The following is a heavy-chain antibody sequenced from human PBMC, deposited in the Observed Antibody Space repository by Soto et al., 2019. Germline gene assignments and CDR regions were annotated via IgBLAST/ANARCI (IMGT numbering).Heavy chain of an antibody. CDR1: GGSISSGGYY. V-gene: IGHV4-31*03. CDR2: IYYSGST. J-gene: IGHJ4*02. Sequence: SETLSLTCTVSGGSISSGGYYWSWIRQHPGKGLEWIGYIYYSGSTYYNPSLKSRVTISVDTSKNQFSLKLSSVTAADTAVYYCARVNFTNGVCLIDYWGQGTLVTVSS. CDR3: ARVNFTNGVCLIDY. D-gene: IGHD2-8*01.